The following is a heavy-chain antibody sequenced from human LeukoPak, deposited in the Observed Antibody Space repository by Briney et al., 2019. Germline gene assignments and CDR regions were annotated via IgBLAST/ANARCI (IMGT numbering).Heavy chain of an antibody. CDR3: ARDLPLGSMGGSAFDL. J-gene: IGHJ4*02. V-gene: IGHV1-18*01. Sequence: ASVKVSCKASGYTFTSYGIGWVRQAPGQGLEWMGWISGGNGNTDYPQTLQDRFTMTTDTSTNTAYMGLRNLRSDDTAVYYCARDLPLGSMGGSAFDLWGQGTLVIVSS. CDR2: ISGGNGNT. D-gene: IGHD2-15*01. CDR1: GYTFTSYG.